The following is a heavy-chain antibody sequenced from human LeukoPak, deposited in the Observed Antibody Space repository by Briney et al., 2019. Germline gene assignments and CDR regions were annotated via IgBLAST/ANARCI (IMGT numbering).Heavy chain of an antibody. D-gene: IGHD6-6*01. CDR1: GYSISSGYY. Sequence: PSETLSLTCAVSGYSISSGYYWGWIRQPPGNGLEWIGSIYHSGSTYYNPSLKSRVTISVDTSKNQFSLKLSSVTAADTAVYYCARLRKQLAHFDYWGQGTLVTVSS. CDR2: IYHSGST. J-gene: IGHJ4*02. CDR3: ARLRKQLAHFDY. V-gene: IGHV4-38-2*01.